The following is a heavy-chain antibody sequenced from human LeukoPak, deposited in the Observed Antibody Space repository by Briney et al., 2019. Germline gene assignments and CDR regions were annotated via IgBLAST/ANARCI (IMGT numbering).Heavy chain of an antibody. CDR2: IYYSGST. CDR3: ARGPVIAAAGYYFDY. D-gene: IGHD6-13*01. J-gene: IGHJ4*02. CDR1: GGPISSSSYY. V-gene: IGHV4-39*01. Sequence: SETLSLTCTVSGGPISSSSYYWGWIRQPPGKGLEWIGSIYYSGSTYYNPSLKSRVTISVDTSKNQFSLKLSSVTAADTAVYYCARGPVIAAAGYYFDYWGQGTLVTVSS.